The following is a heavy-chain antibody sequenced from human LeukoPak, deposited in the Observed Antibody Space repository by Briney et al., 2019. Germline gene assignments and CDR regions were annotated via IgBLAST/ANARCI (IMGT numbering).Heavy chain of an antibody. D-gene: IGHD3-10*01. CDR2: IKSKTDGGTT. Sequence: PGGSLRLSCAASGFTFSNAWMSWVRQAPGKGLEWVGRIKSKTDGGTTDHAAPVKGRFTISRDDSKNTLYLQMNSLKTEDTAVYYCTTRGRITMVRGVFDYWGQGTLVTVPS. CDR3: TTRGRITMVRGVFDY. V-gene: IGHV3-15*01. J-gene: IGHJ4*02. CDR1: GFTFSNAW.